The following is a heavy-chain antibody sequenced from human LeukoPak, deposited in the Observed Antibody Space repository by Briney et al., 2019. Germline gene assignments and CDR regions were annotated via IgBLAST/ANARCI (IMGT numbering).Heavy chain of an antibody. CDR1: GFTFSSYG. D-gene: IGHD6-13*01. CDR3: ARDGAPYSTNWGPPPGF. V-gene: IGHV3-30*03. CDR2: ISYDGGYR. Sequence: PGGSLRLSCAASGFTFSSYGMHWARQAPGKGLEWVAVISYDGGYRFYADSVKGRFTISRDNSENTPYVQINSLKTEDTAMYYCARDGAPYSTNWGPPPGFWGQGTLVTVSS. J-gene: IGHJ4*02.